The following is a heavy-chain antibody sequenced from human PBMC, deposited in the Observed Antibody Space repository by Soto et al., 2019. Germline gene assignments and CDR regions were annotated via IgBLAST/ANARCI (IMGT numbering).Heavy chain of an antibody. CDR2: ISHSGST. CDR3: ARGGLLPDY. CDR1: GGSISSGGYS. J-gene: IGHJ4*02. V-gene: IGHV4-30-2*01. D-gene: IGHD6-19*01. Sequence: QLQLQESGSGLVKPSQTLSLTCAVSGGSISSGGYSWSWIRQPPGKGLEWIGYISHSGSTYFNPSIRRRVTISVVRSKNQFSLKLSSVTAADTAVYYCARGGLLPDYWGEGTLVSVSS.